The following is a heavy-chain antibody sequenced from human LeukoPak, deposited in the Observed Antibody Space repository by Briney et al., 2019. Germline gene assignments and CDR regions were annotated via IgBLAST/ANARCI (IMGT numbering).Heavy chain of an antibody. CDR2: ISSSSSYI. J-gene: IGHJ4*02. CDR3: ARDKSGSRNFDY. D-gene: IGHD1-26*01. V-gene: IGHV3-21*01. CDR1: GFTFSSYS. Sequence: GSLRLSCAASGFTFSSYSMNWVRQAPGKGLEWVTSISSSSSYIYYADSVKGRFTISRDNAKNSLYLQMDSLRAEDTAVYYCARDKSGSRNFDYWGQGTLVTVSS.